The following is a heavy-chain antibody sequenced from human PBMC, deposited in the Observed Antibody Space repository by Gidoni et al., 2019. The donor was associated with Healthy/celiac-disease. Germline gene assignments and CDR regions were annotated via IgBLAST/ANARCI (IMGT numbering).Heavy chain of an antibody. CDR1: GFTFSSYA. CDR2: ISYDGSNK. CDR3: ARDKAVAGTSLDY. D-gene: IGHD6-19*01. J-gene: IGHJ4*02. Sequence: QVQLVESGGGVVQPGRSLRLPCAASGFTFSSYAMHWVRQAPGKGLEWVAVISYDGSNKYYADSVKGRFTISRDNSKNTLYLQMNSLRAEDTAVYYCARDKAVAGTSLDYWGQGTLVTVSS. V-gene: IGHV3-30*04.